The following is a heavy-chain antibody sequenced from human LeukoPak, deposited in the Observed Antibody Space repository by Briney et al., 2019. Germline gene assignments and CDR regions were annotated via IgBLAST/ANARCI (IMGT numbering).Heavy chain of an antibody. V-gene: IGHV5-51*01. CDR2: IYPGDSDT. Sequence: NHGESLKISCKASGYTFTNYWIGWVRQMPGKGLEWMGIIYPGDSDTRYSPSFQGQVTISADKSISTAYLQWSSLKASDTAMYYCARLGRMRSAEYFDLWGRGTLVTVSS. CDR3: ARLGRMRSAEYFDL. CDR1: GYTFTNYW. J-gene: IGHJ2*01. D-gene: IGHD2-15*01.